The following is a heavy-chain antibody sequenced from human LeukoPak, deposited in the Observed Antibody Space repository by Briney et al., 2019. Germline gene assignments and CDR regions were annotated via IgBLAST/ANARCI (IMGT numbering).Heavy chain of an antibody. J-gene: IGHJ4*02. D-gene: IGHD2-15*01. Sequence: GGSLRLSCEASGFTFGSHAMYWVRQAPGKGLEWVAGIFGSGGSPHYADSVKGRFTISRDNSKNTLYLQMNSLRAEDTAVYYCAKRPKYCSGGNCYYYFDYWGQGTLVTVSS. CDR1: GFTFGSHA. CDR3: AKRPKYCSGGNCYYYFDY. V-gene: IGHV3-23*01. CDR2: IFGSGGSP.